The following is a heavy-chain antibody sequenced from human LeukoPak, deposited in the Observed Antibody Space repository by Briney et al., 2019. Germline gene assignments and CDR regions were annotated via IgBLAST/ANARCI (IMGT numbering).Heavy chain of an antibody. CDR3: ARERQWLVLHYYYYYMDV. CDR2: IYYSGST. V-gene: IGHV4-59*11. D-gene: IGHD6-19*01. J-gene: IGHJ6*03. Sequence: SETLSLTCTVSGGSISSHYWSWIRQPPGKGLEWIGYIYYSGSTNYNPSLKSRVTISVDTSKNQFSLKLSSVTAADTAVYYRARERQWLVLHYYYYYMDVWGKGTTVTVSS. CDR1: GGSISSHY.